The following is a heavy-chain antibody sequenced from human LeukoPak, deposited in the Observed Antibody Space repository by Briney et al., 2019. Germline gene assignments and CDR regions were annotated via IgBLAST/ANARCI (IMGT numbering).Heavy chain of an antibody. D-gene: IGHD2-21*01. CDR1: GFTFSNAY. Sequence: GGSLRLSCAASGFTFSNAYMNWVRQAPGKGLEWVGRIKPKTDGETTEYAAPVKGRFSISRDDSKNMLYLQMNSLKTEDTAVYSCITPLPYSAQGGQGTLVTVSS. CDR3: ITPLPYSAQ. V-gene: IGHV3-15*07. CDR2: IKPKTDGETT. J-gene: IGHJ4*02.